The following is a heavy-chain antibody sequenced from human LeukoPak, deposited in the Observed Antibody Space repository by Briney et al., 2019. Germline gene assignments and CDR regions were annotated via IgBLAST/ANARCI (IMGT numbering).Heavy chain of an antibody. Sequence: GGSLRLSCAASGFTFSSYSMNWVRQAPGKGLEWVSSISSSSSYIYYADSVKGRFTISRDNAKNSLYLQMNSLRAEDTAVYYCAKGSGSQLGANDYWGQGTLVTVSS. CDR1: GFTFSSYS. D-gene: IGHD1-26*01. V-gene: IGHV3-21*01. CDR3: AKGSGSQLGANDY. CDR2: ISSSSSYI. J-gene: IGHJ4*02.